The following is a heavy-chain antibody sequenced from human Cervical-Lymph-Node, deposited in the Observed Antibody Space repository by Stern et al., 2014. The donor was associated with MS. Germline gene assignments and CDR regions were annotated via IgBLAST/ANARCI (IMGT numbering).Heavy chain of an antibody. D-gene: IGHD1-26*01. CDR1: GYSFTAYF. CDR2: ISTDTGGA. J-gene: IGHJ4*02. Sequence: QVQLVQSGAEVKKPGASVKVSCKASGYSFTAYFIHWVQQAPGQGLEWMGWISTDTGGANYAQRFQGRVTMTRDTSISTTYMELSRLRSDDTAVYYCARDRGSHSDYWGQGTLVTVSS. V-gene: IGHV1-2*02. CDR3: ARDRGSHSDY.